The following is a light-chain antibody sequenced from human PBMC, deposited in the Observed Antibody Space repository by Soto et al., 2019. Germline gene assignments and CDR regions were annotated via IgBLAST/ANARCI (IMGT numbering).Light chain of an antibody. Sequence: EIVLTQSPGTLSLSPGERATLSCSASQSVSSSYLAWYQQKPGQAPRLLIYGASSRATGIPDRFSGSGSGTDFTLTISRLEPEDFAVYYCQQYRSSPPWTFGQGTKVEIK. CDR1: QSVSSSY. CDR3: QQYRSSPPWT. CDR2: GAS. V-gene: IGKV3-20*01. J-gene: IGKJ1*01.